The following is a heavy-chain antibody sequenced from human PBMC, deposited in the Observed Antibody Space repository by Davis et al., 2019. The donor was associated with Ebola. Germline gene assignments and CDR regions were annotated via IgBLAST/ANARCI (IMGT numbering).Heavy chain of an antibody. Sequence: GESLKISCKDSEDSFTSYWIGWMRQMPGKGLEWMGIIYTGDSDTRYSPSFRGQVTISADKSIKTAFLQWSSLKASDTAMYYCASLRRTITGMDDAFDIWGQGTLVTVSS. V-gene: IGHV5-51*01. D-gene: IGHD2-8*02. CDR2: IYTGDSDT. CDR3: ASLRRTITGMDDAFDI. CDR1: EDSFTSYW. J-gene: IGHJ3*02.